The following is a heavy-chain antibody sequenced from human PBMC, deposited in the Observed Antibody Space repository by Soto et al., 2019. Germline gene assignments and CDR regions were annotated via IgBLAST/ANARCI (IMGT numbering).Heavy chain of an antibody. J-gene: IGHJ6*02. CDR1: GFTFRTYT. Sequence: PGGSLRLSCISSGFTFRTYTMNWVRQAPGKGLEWVSGIRGFSPYTFYAESAKGRFTISRDNAKNSLYLQMNSLRAEDTAVYYCARDRGYDAHDYYYNAMDVWGQGTTVTVSS. CDR3: ARDRGYDAHDYYYNAMDV. D-gene: IGHD2-15*01. CDR2: IRGFSPYT. V-gene: IGHV3-21*01.